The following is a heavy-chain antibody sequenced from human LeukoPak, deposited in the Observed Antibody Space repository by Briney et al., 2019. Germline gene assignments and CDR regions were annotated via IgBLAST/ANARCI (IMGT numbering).Heavy chain of an antibody. CDR1: GFTFSSYA. CDR3: ARGSLASDAFDI. V-gene: IGHV3-30-3*01. D-gene: IGHD3-3*02. Sequence: GGSLRLSCAASGFTFSSYAMHWVRQAPGKGLEWVAVISYDGSNKYYADSVKGQFTISRDNSKNTLYLQMNSLRAEDTAVYYCARGSLASDAFDIWGQGTMVTVSS. J-gene: IGHJ3*02. CDR2: ISYDGSNK.